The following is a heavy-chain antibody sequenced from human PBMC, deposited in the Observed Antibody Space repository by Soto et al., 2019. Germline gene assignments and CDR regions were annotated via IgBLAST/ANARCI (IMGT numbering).Heavy chain of an antibody. CDR1: GFTFSSYA. CDR3: VKAGVWPMERAYYYGMDV. D-gene: IGHD6-13*01. V-gene: IGHV3-23*01. J-gene: IGHJ6*02. Sequence: PGGSLRLSCAASGFTFSSYAMSWVRQAPGKGLEWVSAISGSGGSTYYADSVKGRFTISRDNSKNTLYLQMNSLRAEDMAVYYCVKAGVWPMERAYYYGMDVWGQGTTVTVSS. CDR2: ISGSGGST.